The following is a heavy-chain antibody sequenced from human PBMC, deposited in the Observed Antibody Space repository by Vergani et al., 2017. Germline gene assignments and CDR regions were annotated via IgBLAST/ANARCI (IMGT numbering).Heavy chain of an antibody. CDR3: ARSKIAAAGIDY. J-gene: IGHJ4*02. Sequence: QVQLQQWGAGLLKPSETLSLTCAVYGGYFSGYYWSWIRQPPGKGLEWIGEINHSGSTNYNPSLKSRVTISVDTSKNQFSLKLSSVTAADTAVYYCARSKIAAAGIDYWGQGTLVTVSS. CDR2: INHSGST. V-gene: IGHV4-34*01. D-gene: IGHD6-13*01. CDR1: GGYFSGYY.